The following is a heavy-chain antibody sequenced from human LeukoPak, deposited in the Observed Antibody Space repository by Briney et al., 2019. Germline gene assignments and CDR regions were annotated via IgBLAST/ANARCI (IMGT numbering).Heavy chain of an antibody. J-gene: IGHJ4*02. CDR2: TSHDGNA. CDR1: GGSISTNTW. CDR3: AKHGGRYFDS. D-gene: IGHD4-23*01. V-gene: IGHV4/OR15-8*01. Sequence: PSETLSLTCAVFGGSISTNTWWSWVRQPPGKGLEWIGQTSHDGNADYTPSLKSRVTISVDRSKNQLSLKLNSVTAADSAVYYCAKHGGRYFDSWGRGTLVTVSS.